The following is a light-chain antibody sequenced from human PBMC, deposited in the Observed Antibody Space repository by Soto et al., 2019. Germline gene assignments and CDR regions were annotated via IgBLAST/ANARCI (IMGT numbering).Light chain of an antibody. J-gene: IGKJ2*01. CDR1: QSVSSTY. CDR2: GAA. CDR3: QHYGSSPPYT. V-gene: IGKV3-20*01. Sequence: EIVLTQSPGTLSLSPGQRVSLSCRASQSVSSTYLAWYQQKPGQAPRLLLYGAAYRATGIPDRFSGSGSGTDFTLPISRLVTEDFAVYYCQHYGSSPPYTFGQGTKLEIK.